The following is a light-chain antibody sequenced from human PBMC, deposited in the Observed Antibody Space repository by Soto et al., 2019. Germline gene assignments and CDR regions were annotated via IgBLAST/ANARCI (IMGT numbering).Light chain of an antibody. CDR3: QQYNTFWT. CDR2: DVS. Sequence: DIQMTQSPSTLSASVGDRVTITCRASQSISSWLAWYQQKPGKAPKLLIYDVSNLESGVPSRFSGSGSGTEFTLTISSLQPDDVATYYCQQYNTFWTVGQGTKVDIK. J-gene: IGKJ1*01. V-gene: IGKV1-5*01. CDR1: QSISSW.